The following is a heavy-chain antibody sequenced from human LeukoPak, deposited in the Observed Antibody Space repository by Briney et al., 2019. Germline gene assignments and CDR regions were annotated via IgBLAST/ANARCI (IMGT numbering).Heavy chain of an antibody. CDR1: GFTFSSYA. Sequence: PGGSLRLSCAASGFTFSSYAMHWVRQAPGKGLEWVAVISYDGSNKYYADSAKGRFTISRDNSKNTLYLQMNSLRAEDTAVYYCAREAYDFWSGYPIPYYYYYYMDVWGKGTTVTVSS. V-gene: IGHV3-30*01. J-gene: IGHJ6*03. CDR3: AREAYDFWSGYPIPYYYYYYMDV. CDR2: ISYDGSNK. D-gene: IGHD3-3*01.